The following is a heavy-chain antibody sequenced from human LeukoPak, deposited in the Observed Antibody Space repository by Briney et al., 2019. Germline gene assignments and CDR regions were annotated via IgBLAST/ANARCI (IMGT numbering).Heavy chain of an antibody. CDR3: ARGTRTFDP. Sequence: SETLSLTCAVYGGSFSGYYWSWIRQPPGKGLEWIGEINHSGSTNYNPSLESRVTISVDTSKNQFSLKLSSVTAADTAVYYCARGTRTFDPWGQGTLVTVSS. CDR2: INHSGST. J-gene: IGHJ5*02. CDR1: GGSFSGYY. V-gene: IGHV4-34*01.